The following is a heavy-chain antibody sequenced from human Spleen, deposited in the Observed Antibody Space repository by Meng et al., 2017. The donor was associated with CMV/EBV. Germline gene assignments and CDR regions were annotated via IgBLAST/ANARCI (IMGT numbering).Heavy chain of an antibody. D-gene: IGHD1-7*01. J-gene: IGHJ6*02. CDR1: YTFINYG. CDR3: ARDGFITGTTFYYGMDI. V-gene: IGHV1-18*01. CDR2: ISVYSGNT. Sequence: YTFINYGLSWVRQAPGQGLEWMGWISVYSGNTNYAQKFKGRVTMTTDTSTSTAYMELRSLRSDDTAVYYCARDGFITGTTFYYGMDIWGQGTMVTVSS.